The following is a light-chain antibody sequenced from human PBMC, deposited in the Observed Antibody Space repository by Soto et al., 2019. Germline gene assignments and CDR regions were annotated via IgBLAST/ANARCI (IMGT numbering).Light chain of an antibody. Sequence: EIVLTQSPATLSLSPGERATLSCRASQSVSIFLAWYQQKPGQAPRLLIYDASNRATGIPARFSGSGSGTDFTLTISSLEPEDFAVYYCQQRSDWPLTFGGGINVDIK. CDR1: QSVSIF. V-gene: IGKV3-11*01. J-gene: IGKJ4*01. CDR3: QQRSDWPLT. CDR2: DAS.